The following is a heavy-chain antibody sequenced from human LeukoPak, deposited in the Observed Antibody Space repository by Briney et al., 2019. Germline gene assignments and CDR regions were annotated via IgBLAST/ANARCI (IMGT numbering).Heavy chain of an antibody. Sequence: GASVKVSCKASGYTFTSYDINWVRQATGQGLEWMGWMNPNSGNTGYAQKFQGRVTMTRNTSISTAYMELSSLRSEDTAVYYCARGAVTTFPGGVGINWFDPWGQGTLVTVSS. CDR2: MNPNSGNT. D-gene: IGHD4-11*01. V-gene: IGHV1-8*01. J-gene: IGHJ5*02. CDR1: GYTFTSYD. CDR3: ARGAVTTFPGGVGINWFDP.